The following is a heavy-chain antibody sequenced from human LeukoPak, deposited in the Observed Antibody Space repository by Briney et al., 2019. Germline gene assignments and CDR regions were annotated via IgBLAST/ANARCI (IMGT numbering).Heavy chain of an antibody. CDR3: ARDPDFYDSSGSSGYFDL. Sequence: PSETLSLTCTVSGGSISCYYWSWIRQPPGTGLEWIGYIYYSGSTNYNPSLKSRVTISVDTSKNQFSLKLSSVTAADTAVYYCARDPDFYDSSGSSGYFDLWGRGTLVTVSS. V-gene: IGHV4-59*01. D-gene: IGHD3-22*01. J-gene: IGHJ2*01. CDR1: GGSISCYY. CDR2: IYYSGST.